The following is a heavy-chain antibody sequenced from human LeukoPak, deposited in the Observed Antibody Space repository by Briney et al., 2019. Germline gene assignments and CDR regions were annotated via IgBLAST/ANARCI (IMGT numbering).Heavy chain of an antibody. V-gene: IGHV4-34*01. CDR2: INHRGST. CDR1: GGSFSGYY. D-gene: IGHD3-22*01. CDR3: AKRYYYDSSGYPKGNYFDY. Sequence: SETLSLTCAVYGGSFSGYYWSWIRQPPGKGLEWIGEINHRGSTNYNPSLKSRVTISVDTSKNQFSLKLSSVTAADTAVYYCAKRYYYDSSGYPKGNYFDYWGQGTLVTVSS. J-gene: IGHJ4*02.